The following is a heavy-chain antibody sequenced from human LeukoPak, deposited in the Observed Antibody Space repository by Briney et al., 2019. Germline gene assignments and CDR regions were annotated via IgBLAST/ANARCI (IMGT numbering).Heavy chain of an antibody. J-gene: IGHJ5*02. V-gene: IGHV7-4-1*02. CDR3: ARDRDPIVAAAGNNWFDP. CDR1: GYTFTSYA. CDR2: INTNTGNP. D-gene: IGHD6-13*01. Sequence: GASVKVSCKASGYTFTSYAMNWVRQAPGQGLEWMGWINTNTGNPTYAQGFTGRFVFSLDTSVSTAYLQISSLKAEDTAVYYCARDRDPIVAAAGNNWFDPWGQGTLVTVSS.